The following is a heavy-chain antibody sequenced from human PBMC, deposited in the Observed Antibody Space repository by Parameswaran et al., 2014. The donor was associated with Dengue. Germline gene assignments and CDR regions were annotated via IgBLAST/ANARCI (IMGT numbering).Heavy chain of an antibody. CDR3: ARDGLGRPGYGDYVLSLHYYYYYGMDV. V-gene: IGHV3-11*01. Sequence: VRQAPGKGLEWVSYISSSGSTIYYADSVKGRFTISRDNAKNSLYLQMNSLRAEDTAVYYCARDGLGRPGYGDYVLSLHYYYYYGMDVWGQGTTVTVSS. CDR2: ISSSGSTI. J-gene: IGHJ6*02. D-gene: IGHD4-17*01.